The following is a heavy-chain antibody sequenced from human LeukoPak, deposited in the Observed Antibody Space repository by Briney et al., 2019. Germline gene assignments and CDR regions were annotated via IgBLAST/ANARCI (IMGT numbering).Heavy chain of an antibody. D-gene: IGHD2-2*02. Sequence: GGSLRLSCAASGFTFSSYEMNWVRQAPGKGLEWISYISSSGNSIYYADSVKGRFTISRDNAKNSLYLQMNSLRAEDTAIYHCARDQCSGTSCYRVHYYAMDVWGQGTTVTVSS. V-gene: IGHV3-48*03. CDR1: GFTFSSYE. J-gene: IGHJ6*02. CDR2: ISSSGNSI. CDR3: ARDQCSGTSCYRVHYYAMDV.